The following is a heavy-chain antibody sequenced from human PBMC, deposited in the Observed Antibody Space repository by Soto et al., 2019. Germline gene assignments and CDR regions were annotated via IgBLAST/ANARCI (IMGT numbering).Heavy chain of an antibody. J-gene: IGHJ5*02. CDR3: ARRLAAAGNLDWFDP. CDR1: GYSFTSYW. CDR2: IYPGDSDT. V-gene: IGHV5-51*01. D-gene: IGHD6-13*01. Sequence: GESLKISCKGSGYSFTSYWIGWVRQMPGKGLEWMGIIYPGDSDTRYSPSFQGQVTISADKSISTAYLQWSSLKASDTAMYYCARRLAAAGNLDWFDPWGQGTLVTVSS.